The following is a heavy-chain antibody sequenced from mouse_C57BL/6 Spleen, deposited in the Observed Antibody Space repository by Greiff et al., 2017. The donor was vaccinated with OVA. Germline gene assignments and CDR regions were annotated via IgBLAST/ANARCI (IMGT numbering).Heavy chain of an antibody. V-gene: IGHV1-59*01. D-gene: IGHD1-1*01. CDR2: IDPSDSYT. CDR1: GYTFTSYW. J-gene: IGHJ4*01. Sequence: QVQLQQPGAELVRPGTSVKLSCKASGYTFTSYWMHWVKQRPGQGLEWIGVIDPSDSYTNYNQKFKGKSTLTVDTSSSTAYMQLSSLTSEDSAVYYCANYGYAMDYWGQGTSVTVSS. CDR3: ANYGYAMDY.